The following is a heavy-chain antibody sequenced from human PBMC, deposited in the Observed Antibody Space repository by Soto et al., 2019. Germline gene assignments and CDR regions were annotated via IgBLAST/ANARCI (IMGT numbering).Heavy chain of an antibody. CDR1: GYTFTGYY. V-gene: IGHV1-2*02. J-gene: IGHJ4*02. CDR3: ARGRTETTPYFDY. D-gene: IGHD1-1*01. CDR2: INPNSGGT. Sequence: ASVKVSCKASGYTFTGYYLHWVRQAPGQGLEWMGWINPNSGGTNYAQKFQGRVTMTRDTSISTAYVELSRLRSDDTAGYYCARGRTETTPYFDYGGQGTGVPAPS.